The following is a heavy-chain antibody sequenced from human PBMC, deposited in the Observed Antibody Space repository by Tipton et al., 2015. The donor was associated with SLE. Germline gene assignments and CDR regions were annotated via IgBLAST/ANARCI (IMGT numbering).Heavy chain of an antibody. CDR3: ARDKISYCRQSSCYQSTFDY. Sequence: SLRLSCAASGFTFSSYAMSWVRQAPGKGLEWVSAISGSGGSTYYADSVKGRFTISRDNSKNTLYLQMSSLKADDTALYYCARDKISYCRQSSCYQSTFDYWGQGTLVTVSS. CDR2: ISGSGGST. V-gene: IGHV3-23*01. CDR1: GFTFSSYA. D-gene: IGHD2-15*01. J-gene: IGHJ4*02.